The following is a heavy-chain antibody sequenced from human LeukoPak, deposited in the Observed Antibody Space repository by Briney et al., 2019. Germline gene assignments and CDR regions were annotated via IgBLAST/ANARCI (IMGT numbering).Heavy chain of an antibody. CDR2: LTGSGQTT. CDR1: GFTFRSYP. V-gene: IGHV3-23*01. Sequence: GGSLRLSCVASGFTFRSYPMTWVRQVPGKGLEWVASLTGSGQTTQYADFARGRFTISRDNSENIVYLQMNNLRVEDTAVYYCAGRRTGYSSSYGHWGQGTLVTVSS. J-gene: IGHJ4*02. CDR3: AGRRTGYSSSYGH. D-gene: IGHD5-18*01.